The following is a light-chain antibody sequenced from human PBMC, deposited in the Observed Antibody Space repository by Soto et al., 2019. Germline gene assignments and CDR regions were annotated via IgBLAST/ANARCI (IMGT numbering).Light chain of an antibody. CDR1: SSNIGSNT. J-gene: IGLJ2*01. CDR3: AAWDDSLNGPV. Sequence: QSVLTQPPSASGTPGQRVTISCSAGSSNIGSNTVNWYQQLPGTAPKLFIYLDTQRPSGVPDRFTGSKSGTSASLAIDGLQSDDEADYYCAAWDDSLNGPVFGGGTKVTVL. V-gene: IGLV1-44*01. CDR2: LDT.